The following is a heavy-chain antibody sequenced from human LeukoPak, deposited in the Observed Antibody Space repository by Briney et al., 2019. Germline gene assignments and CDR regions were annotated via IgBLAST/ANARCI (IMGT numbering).Heavy chain of an antibody. CDR2: IWYDGNNK. Sequence: PGGSLRLSCAASGFTFSSYGMHWVRQARGKGLEWVADIWYDGNNKYYADSVKGRFTISRDNSKNTLYLQMNSLRAEDTAVYYCARDAATSSGWQYYFDYWGQGTLVTVSS. D-gene: IGHD6-19*01. V-gene: IGHV3-33*01. CDR3: ARDAATSSGWQYYFDY. J-gene: IGHJ4*02. CDR1: GFTFSSYG.